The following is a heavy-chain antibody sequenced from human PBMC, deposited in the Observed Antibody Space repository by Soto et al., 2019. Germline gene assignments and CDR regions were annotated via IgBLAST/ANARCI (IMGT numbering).Heavy chain of an antibody. Sequence: PSETLSLTCSVSGGSMSEYFWSWIRQSPGKGLEWIGYIYYLGSTDYNPSPKSRVTISVDTSKRQFSLRLTSVTAADTAVYYCARDGYDGSGSPYPAYWGPGTQVTVS. J-gene: IGHJ4*02. CDR3: ARDGYDGSGSPYPAY. D-gene: IGHD3-10*01. CDR1: GGSMSEYF. CDR2: IYYLGST. V-gene: IGHV4-59*01.